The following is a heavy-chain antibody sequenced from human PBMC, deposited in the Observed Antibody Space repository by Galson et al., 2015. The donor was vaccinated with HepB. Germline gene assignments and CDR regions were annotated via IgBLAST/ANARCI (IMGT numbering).Heavy chain of an antibody. Sequence: SVKVSCKASGYTFTSYGISWVRQAPGQGLEWMGWISAYNGNTNYAQKLQGRVTMTTDTSTSTAYMELRSLRSDDTAVYYCARGVENYYGSGSFPCAFDIWGQETMVTVSS. CDR1: GYTFTSYG. J-gene: IGHJ3*02. D-gene: IGHD3-10*01. CDR3: ARGVENYYGSGSFPCAFDI. CDR2: ISAYNGNT. V-gene: IGHV1-18*04.